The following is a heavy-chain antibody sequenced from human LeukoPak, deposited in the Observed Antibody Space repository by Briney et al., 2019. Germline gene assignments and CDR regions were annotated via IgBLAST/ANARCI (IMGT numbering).Heavy chain of an antibody. CDR2: IYYSGST. CDR1: GGSISTPSYY. D-gene: IGHD3-10*01. Sequence: SETLSLTCTVSGGSISTPSYYWGWIRQPPGKGLEWIGSIYYSGSTYYNPSLKSRVTISVDTSKNQFSLKLSSVTAADTAVYYCARHAFALGYYDFWGQGTLVTVSS. V-gene: IGHV4-39*01. J-gene: IGHJ4*02. CDR3: ARHAFALGYYDF.